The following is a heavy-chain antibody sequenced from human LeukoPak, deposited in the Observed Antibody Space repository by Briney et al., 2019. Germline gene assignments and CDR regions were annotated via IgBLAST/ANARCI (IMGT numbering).Heavy chain of an antibody. CDR2: INPNSGGT. CDR1: GYTFTGYY. CDR3: ARVIVEMATITRDSDAFDI. D-gene: IGHD5-24*01. J-gene: IGHJ3*02. Sequence: ASVKVSCKASGYTFTGYYMHWVRQAPGQGLEWMGRINPNSGGTNYAQKFQGRVTMTRDTSISTAYMELSRLRSDDTAVYYCARVIVEMATITRDSDAFDIRGQGTMVTVSS. V-gene: IGHV1-2*06.